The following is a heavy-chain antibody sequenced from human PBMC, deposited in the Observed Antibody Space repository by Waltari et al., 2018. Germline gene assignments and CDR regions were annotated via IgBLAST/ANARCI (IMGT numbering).Heavy chain of an antibody. Sequence: QVQLVQSGAEVKKPGASVKVSCKVSGYTLTELSMHWVRQAPGKGLEWMGGFDPEDGETSYAQKFQGRVTMTEDTSTDAAYIELSSLRSEDTALYYCATGVHSSGWSLFDYWGQGTLVTVSS. V-gene: IGHV1-24*01. CDR3: ATGVHSSGWSLFDY. D-gene: IGHD6-19*01. J-gene: IGHJ4*02. CDR1: GYTLTELS. CDR2: FDPEDGET.